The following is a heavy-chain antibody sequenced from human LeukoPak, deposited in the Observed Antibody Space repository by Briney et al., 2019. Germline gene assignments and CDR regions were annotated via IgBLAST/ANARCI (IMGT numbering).Heavy chain of an antibody. CDR3: ARVDYYDSRPFDY. D-gene: IGHD3-22*01. CDR1: GGSISSGGYY. CDR2: IYYSGST. Sequence: SETLSLTCTVSGGSISSGGYYWSWIRQHPGKGLEWIGYIYYSGSTYYNPSLKSRVTISVDTSKNQFSLKLGSVTAADTAVYYCARVDYYDSRPFDYWGQGTLVTVSS. V-gene: IGHV4-31*03. J-gene: IGHJ4*02.